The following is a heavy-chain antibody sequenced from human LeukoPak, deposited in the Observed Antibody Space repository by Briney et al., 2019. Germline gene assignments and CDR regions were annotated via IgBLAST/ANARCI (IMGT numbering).Heavy chain of an antibody. Sequence: SVKVSCKASGGAFSSYAISWVRQAPGQGLEWMGGIIPIFGTANYAQKFQGRVTITADESTSTAYMELSSLRSEDTAVYYCASSPDRFLEWFRYWGQGTLVTVSS. CDR1: GGAFSSYA. D-gene: IGHD3-3*01. V-gene: IGHV1-69*13. CDR2: IIPIFGTA. J-gene: IGHJ4*02. CDR3: ASSPDRFLEWFRY.